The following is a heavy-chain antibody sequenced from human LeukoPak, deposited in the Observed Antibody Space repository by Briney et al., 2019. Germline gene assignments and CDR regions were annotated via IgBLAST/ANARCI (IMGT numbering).Heavy chain of an antibody. CDR1: GYTFTDYW. V-gene: IGHV5-51*01. Sequence: GESLKISCKGSGYTFTDYWIGWVRQMPGKGLEWMGIIYPGDSDTTYSPSFQGQVTISADKSISTAYLQWSSLKASNPAMYYCARRYFGYFDYWGQGTLVTVSS. J-gene: IGHJ4*02. CDR2: IYPGDSDT. CDR3: ARRYFGYFDY. D-gene: IGHD3-9*01.